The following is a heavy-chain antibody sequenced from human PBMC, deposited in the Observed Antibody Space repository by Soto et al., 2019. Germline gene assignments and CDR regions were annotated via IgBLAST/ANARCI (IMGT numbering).Heavy chain of an antibody. CDR2: ISYTGST. D-gene: IGHD3-16*01. CDR3: ARARWEGRYGFDS. CDR1: GGSISNYY. V-gene: IGHV4-59*13. J-gene: IGHJ5*01. Sequence: PSETLSLTCAVSGGSISNYYWSWIRQPPGKGLEWIGYISYTGSTNYNPSLKSRVTISVDTSKNQFSLNLSSVTAADTAVYYCARARWEGRYGFDSWGQGTLVTVSS.